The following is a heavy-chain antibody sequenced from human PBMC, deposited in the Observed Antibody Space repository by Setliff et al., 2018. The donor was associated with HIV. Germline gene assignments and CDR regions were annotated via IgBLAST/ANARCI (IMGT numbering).Heavy chain of an antibody. Sequence: ASVKVSCKASGYTFSSYYMHWVRQAPGQGLEWMGIINPSGGSTAYPQKFQGRVTMTRDTSTSTAYMELNSLRSEDTAVYYCARGIDSGSYSYYYGMDVWGQGTTVTVSS. D-gene: IGHD3-10*01. V-gene: IGHV1-46*01. CDR3: ARGIDSGSYSYYYGMDV. CDR2: INPSGGST. J-gene: IGHJ6*02. CDR1: GYTFSSYY.